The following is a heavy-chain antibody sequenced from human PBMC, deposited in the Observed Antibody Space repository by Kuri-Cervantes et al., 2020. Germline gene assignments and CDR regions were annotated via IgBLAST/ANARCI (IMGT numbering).Heavy chain of an antibody. CDR1: GFTFSNAW. CDR2: IKSKPDGGAT. Sequence: GESLKISCAASGFTFSNAWMSWVRQAPGKGLEWVGRIKSKPDGGATEHAAPVKGRFTFSRDDSKNTLYLQMNSLKTEDTAVYYCTSGRIADRLGAFDIWGQGTMVTVSS. D-gene: IGHD2-21*01. V-gene: IGHV3-15*01. J-gene: IGHJ3*02. CDR3: TSGRIADRLGAFDI.